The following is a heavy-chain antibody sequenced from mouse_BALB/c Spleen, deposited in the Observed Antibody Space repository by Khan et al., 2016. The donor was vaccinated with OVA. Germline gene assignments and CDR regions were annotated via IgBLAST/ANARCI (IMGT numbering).Heavy chain of an antibody. CDR1: GYTFTSYW. Sequence: DLVKPGASVKLSCKASGYTFTSYWINWIKQRPGQGLEWIGRIAPGSGSTSCHEMFTVKAPLTVDTSSTTASIQLSSLSSEDSAVYFWARSNYYGSSLYAVDYWGQGTSVTVSS. J-gene: IGHJ4*01. CDR2: IAPGSGST. D-gene: IGHD1-1*01. V-gene: IGHV1S41*01. CDR3: ARSNYYGSSLYAVDY.